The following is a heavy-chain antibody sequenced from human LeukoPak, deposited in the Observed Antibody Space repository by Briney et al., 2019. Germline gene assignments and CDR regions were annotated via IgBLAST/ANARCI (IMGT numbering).Heavy chain of an antibody. D-gene: IGHD3-10*01. CDR3: AKVPSGDRTHFDA. J-gene: IGHJ5*02. CDR1: GFSFSSYN. Sequence: GGSLRLFCAASGFSFSSYNLNWARQAPGKGLEWVSSISGSGGSTYYADSVKGRFTISRDNSKNTLYLQMNSLRAEDTAVYYCAKVPSGDRTHFDAWGQGTLVTVS. CDR2: ISGSGGST. V-gene: IGHV3-23*01.